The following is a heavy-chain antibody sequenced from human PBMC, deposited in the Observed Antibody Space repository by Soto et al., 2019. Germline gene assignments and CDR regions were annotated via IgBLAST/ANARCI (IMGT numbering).Heavy chain of an antibody. CDR2: ISYDGNKQ. J-gene: IGHJ6*03. D-gene: IGHD3-10*01. V-gene: IGHV3-30*18. CDR3: AKDSWFGELFRSYMDV. Sequence: QVQLVESGGGVVQPGRSLRLSCAASGFIFSNYGMHWVRQAPGKGLAWVAVISYDGNKQHYGESVKGRFTISRDSSKNTLYLQMNSLRPEDTAVYYCAKDSWFGELFRSYMDVWGKGTTVTVS. CDR1: GFIFSNYG.